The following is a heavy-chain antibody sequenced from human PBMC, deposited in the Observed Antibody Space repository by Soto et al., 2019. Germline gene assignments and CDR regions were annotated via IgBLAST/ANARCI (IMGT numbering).Heavy chain of an antibody. D-gene: IGHD3-9*01. J-gene: IGHJ5*02. CDR3: ARPRSGILTDSYPNYFGP. V-gene: IGHV1-18*01. CDR2: ISAYNGNT. CDR1: GFTFSNYG. Sequence: QVQLVQSGAEVKKPGASVKVSCKASGFTFSNYGITWLRQVPGQGLEWMGWISAYNGNTVHAQEYQGRLTMTTDTSTSTEYTELRRLRPDATAVYSCARPRSGILTDSYPNYFGPWCEGPLVTVSS.